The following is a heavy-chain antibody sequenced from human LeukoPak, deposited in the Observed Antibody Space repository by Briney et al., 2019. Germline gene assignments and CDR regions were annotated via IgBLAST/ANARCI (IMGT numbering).Heavy chain of an antibody. CDR2: IYYSGST. CDR3: ARITGYSTDYYMDV. D-gene: IGHD6-13*01. Sequence: SETLSLTCTVSGGSISSSSYYWGWIRQPPGKGLEWIGSIYYSGSTYYNPSLKSRVTISVDTSKNQFSLKLSSVTAADTAVYYCARITGYSTDYYMDVWGKGTTVTVSS. CDR1: GGSISSSSYY. J-gene: IGHJ6*03. V-gene: IGHV4-39*07.